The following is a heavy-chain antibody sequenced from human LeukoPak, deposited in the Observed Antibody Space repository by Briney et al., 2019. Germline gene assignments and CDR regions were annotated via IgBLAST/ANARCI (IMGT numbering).Heavy chain of an antibody. CDR3: AKYYYDTSGYYSAGYFDY. V-gene: IGHV3-23*01. J-gene: IGHJ4*02. Sequence: GGSLRLSCAASGFTFSSYAMSWVRQAPGKGLEWVSFITGGGGSTYYADSVKGRFTISRDTSKNTLYLQMNSLRAEDTAVYYCAKYYYDTSGYYSAGYFDYWGQGSLVTVSS. CDR1: GFTFSSYA. D-gene: IGHD3-22*01. CDR2: ITGGGGST.